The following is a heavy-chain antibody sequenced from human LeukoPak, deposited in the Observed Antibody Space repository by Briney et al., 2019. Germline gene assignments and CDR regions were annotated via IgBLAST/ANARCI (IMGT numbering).Heavy chain of an antibody. J-gene: IGHJ4*02. CDR3: ARRPINCIITNCYVDY. CDR2: MNPNSGDT. D-gene: IGHD2-2*01. V-gene: IGHV1-2*02. CDR1: VYTFTNFY. Sequence: ASVKVSCKASVYTFTNFYIHWVRQAPGQGLEWMGWMNPNSGDTSYAREFQDRVTMTRDTSLSTAYMELSRLRSDDTAVYLCARRPINCIITNCYVDYWGQGTLVTVSS.